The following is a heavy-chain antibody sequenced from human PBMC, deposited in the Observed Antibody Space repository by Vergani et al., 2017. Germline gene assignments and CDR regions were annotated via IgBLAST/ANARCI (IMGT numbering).Heavy chain of an antibody. J-gene: IGHJ4*02. D-gene: IGHD1-26*01. V-gene: IGHV3-23*01. CDR1: GFTFSNSA. CDR2: ISGPGLST. CDR3: AKLPSGRIVGPLYYFDS. Sequence: EVQLLESGGGLVQPGGSLRLSCAASGFTFSNSAVSWVRQAPGRGLAWVSSISGPGLSTYYADSVKGRFTIFRDNSKNTLYLQMNSLRAEDTAVYYCAKLPSGRIVGPLYYFDSWGQGILVTVSS.